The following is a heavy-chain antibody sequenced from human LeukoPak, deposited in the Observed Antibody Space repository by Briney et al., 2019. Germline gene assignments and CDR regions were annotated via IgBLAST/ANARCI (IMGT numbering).Heavy chain of an antibody. J-gene: IGHJ4*02. V-gene: IGHV3-30*01. CDR2: ISYDGSNK. D-gene: IGHD3-10*01. CDR1: GFTFSSYA. CDR3: ARDSYGPFDY. Sequence: GGSLGLSCAASGFTFSSYAMHWVRQAPGKGLEWVAVISYDGSNKYYADSVKGRFTISRDNSKNTLYLQMNSLRAEDTAVYYCARDSYGPFDYWGQGTLVTVSS.